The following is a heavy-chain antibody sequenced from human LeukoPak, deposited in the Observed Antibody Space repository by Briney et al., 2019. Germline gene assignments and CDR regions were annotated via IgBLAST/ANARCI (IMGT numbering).Heavy chain of an antibody. V-gene: IGHV4-34*01. Sequence: SETLSLTCAVYGGSISGYYWSWIRQPPGKGLEWIGEINHSGSTNYNPSLKSRFTISVDTSKNKFSLKLSSVTAADTAVYYCARDRGGYYYGSGSYFQPGKYFDYWGQGTLVTVSS. CDR1: GGSISGYY. CDR2: INHSGST. J-gene: IGHJ4*02. CDR3: ARDRGGYYYGSGSYFQPGKYFDY. D-gene: IGHD3-10*01.